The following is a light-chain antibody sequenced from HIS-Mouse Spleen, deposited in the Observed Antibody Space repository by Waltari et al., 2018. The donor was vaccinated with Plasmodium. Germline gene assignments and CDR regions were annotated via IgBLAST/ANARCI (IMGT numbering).Light chain of an antibody. V-gene: IGLV3-1*01. J-gene: IGLJ2*01. CDR2: QDS. CDR3: QAWDSSTVV. Sequence: SYELTQPPSVSVSPGQTASITCSGDKLGYKYACWYQQKPGQSPVLVIYQDSKRPSGTPERFSGSNSGNTASLTISGTQAVDEADYYCQAWDSSTVVFGGGTKLTVL. CDR1: KLGYKY.